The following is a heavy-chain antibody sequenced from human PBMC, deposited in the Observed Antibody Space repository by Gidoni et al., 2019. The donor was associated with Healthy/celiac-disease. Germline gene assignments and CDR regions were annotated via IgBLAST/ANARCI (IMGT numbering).Heavy chain of an antibody. J-gene: IGHJ3*02. Sequence: EVQLVQSGAEVKKPGESLKISCKGSGYSFTSYWIGWVRQMPGKGLEWMGIIYPGDSDTRYRPSFQGQVTISADKSISTAYLQWSSLKASDTAMYYCARRNSHDSSGYAFDIWGQGTMVTVSS. CDR1: GYSFTSYW. D-gene: IGHD3-22*01. CDR2: IYPGDSDT. CDR3: ARRNSHDSSGYAFDI. V-gene: IGHV5-51*01.